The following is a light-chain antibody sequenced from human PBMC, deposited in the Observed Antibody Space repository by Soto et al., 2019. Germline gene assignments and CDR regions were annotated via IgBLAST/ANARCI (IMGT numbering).Light chain of an antibody. CDR2: GVT. CDR1: SSDIGAYNY. CDR3: SSYTSSSTVV. J-gene: IGLJ2*01. Sequence: QSALTQPASVSGSPGQSITISCTGTSSDIGAYNYVSWYQQYPGKAPKLMIYGVTNRPSGVSNRFSGSKTGNTASLTISGLQAEDEADYYCSSYTSSSTVVFGGGTKLTVL. V-gene: IGLV2-14*01.